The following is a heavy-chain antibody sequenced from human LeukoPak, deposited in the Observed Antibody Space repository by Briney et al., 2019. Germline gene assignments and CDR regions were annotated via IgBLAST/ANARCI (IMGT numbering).Heavy chain of an antibody. CDR3: AKAGPGYCSSSSCYNFDY. V-gene: IGHV3-64D*06. Sequence: GGSLRLSCSASGFIFSTSSIHWVRQAPGKGLEHVSAISGDGHSTYYADSVKGRFTISRDNSKNTLYLQMSSLRPEDTAVYYCAKAGPGYCSSSSCYNFDYWGQGTLATVSS. CDR1: GFIFSTSS. J-gene: IGHJ4*02. D-gene: IGHD2-2*03. CDR2: ISGDGHST.